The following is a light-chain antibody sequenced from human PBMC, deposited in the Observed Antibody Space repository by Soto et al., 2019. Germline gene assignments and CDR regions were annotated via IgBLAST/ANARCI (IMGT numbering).Light chain of an antibody. CDR2: DAS. CDR1: QSISNW. V-gene: IGKV1-5*01. J-gene: IGKJ3*01. Sequence: DIQMTQSPSTLSASVGDRVTITCRASQSISNWFAWYQQKPGKAPKLLIYDASNLESGVPSRFSGSGSGTEFTLTISSLQPDDFATYYCQQYNGYPFTFGPGTKVDIK. CDR3: QQYNGYPFT.